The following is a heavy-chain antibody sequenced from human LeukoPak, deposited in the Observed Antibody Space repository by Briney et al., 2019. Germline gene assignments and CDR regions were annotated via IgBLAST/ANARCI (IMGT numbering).Heavy chain of an antibody. CDR3: ARLGYCSSPGCSFDH. CDR1: GGSISSTSSNYY. J-gene: IGHJ4*02. V-gene: IGHV4-39*01. D-gene: IGHD2-2*01. CDR2: IYYSGTT. Sequence: PSQTLSLTCTVSGGSISSTSSNYYWAWIRQSPGKGLEWIGSIYYSGTTYYNPSLKSRVTISVDTSKNQFSLKLSSVTAAETAVYYCARLGYCSSPGCSFDHWGQGTLVTVSS.